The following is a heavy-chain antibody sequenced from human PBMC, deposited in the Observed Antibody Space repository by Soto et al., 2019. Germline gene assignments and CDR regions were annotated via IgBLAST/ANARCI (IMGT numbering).Heavy chain of an antibody. J-gene: IGHJ5*02. V-gene: IGHV3-48*01. CDR2: ISSSSSTI. CDR3: APYYDFWSGPLGYWFDP. D-gene: IGHD3-3*01. CDR1: RFTFSSYS. Sequence: GGSLRLSCAASRFTFSSYSMNWVRQAPGKGLEWVSYISSSSSTIYYADSVKGRFTISRDNAKNSLCLQMNSLRAEDTAVYYRAPYYDFWSGPLGYWFDPWGQGTLVTVSS.